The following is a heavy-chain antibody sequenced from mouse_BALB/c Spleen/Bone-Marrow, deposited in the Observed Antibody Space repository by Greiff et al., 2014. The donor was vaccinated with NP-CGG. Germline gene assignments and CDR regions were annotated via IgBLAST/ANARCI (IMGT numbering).Heavy chain of an antibody. V-gene: IGHV1-18*01. Sequence: VHVKQSGAELVKPGASVKISCKASGYTFTDYNMDWVKQSHGKSLEWIGDINPNYNSTSYNQKFKGKATLTVDKSSITAYMELRNLTSEDPAVYYCGRGYYFDYWGQGTSVTVSS. CDR2: INPNYNST. CDR1: GYTFTDYN. CDR3: GRGYYFDY. J-gene: IGHJ2*02.